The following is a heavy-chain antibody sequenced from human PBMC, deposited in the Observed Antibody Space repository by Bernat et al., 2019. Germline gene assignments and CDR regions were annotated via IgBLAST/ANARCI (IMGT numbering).Heavy chain of an antibody. CDR1: GFTFDDYA. Sequence: EVQLVESGGGVVQPGGSLRLSCVASGFTFDDYAMHWVRQAPGKGLEWVSLISGDGGSTYYADSVKGRFTISRDNSKNSLYLQMNSLRTEDTALYYCAKDLGYCSGGSCYGYDAFDIWGQGTMVTVSS. CDR3: AKDLGYCSGGSCYGYDAFDI. D-gene: IGHD2-15*01. CDR2: ISGDGGST. V-gene: IGHV3-43*02. J-gene: IGHJ3*02.